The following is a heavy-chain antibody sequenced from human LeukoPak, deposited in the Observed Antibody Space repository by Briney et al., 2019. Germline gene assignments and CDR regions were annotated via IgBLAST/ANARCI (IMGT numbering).Heavy chain of an antibody. CDR1: GGSISSSSYY. J-gene: IGHJ4*02. Sequence: SETLSLTCTVSGGSISSSSYYWGWIRQPPGKGLEWIGTIHFSGSTSYNPPLKSRVTILIDTSKNQFSLKLSSVTAADTAVYYCARAFSGPNFDYWGQGTLVTVSS. CDR3: ARAFSGPNFDY. CDR2: IHFSGST. V-gene: IGHV4-39*07.